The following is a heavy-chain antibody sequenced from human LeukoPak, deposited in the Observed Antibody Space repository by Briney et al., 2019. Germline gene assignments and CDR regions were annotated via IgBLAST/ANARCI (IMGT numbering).Heavy chain of an antibody. CDR2: IYSSGST. CDR3: ARVGGNSYYYSFLDV. V-gene: IGHV4-4*07. CDR1: GGSIISYY. J-gene: IGHJ6*03. D-gene: IGHD4-23*01. Sequence: PSETLSLTCTVSGGSIISYYWSWIRQPAGKGLEYIGRIYSSGSTNYNPSLKSRVTISVDKSKNQFSLTLSSVTAADTVVYYCARVGGNSYYYSFLDVWGRGTMVTVSS.